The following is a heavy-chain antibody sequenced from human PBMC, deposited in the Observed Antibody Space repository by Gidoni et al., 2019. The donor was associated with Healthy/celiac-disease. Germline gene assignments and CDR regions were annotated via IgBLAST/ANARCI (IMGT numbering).Heavy chain of an antibody. CDR1: GDTFSIYA. CDR2: IIHIFGTA. V-gene: IGHV1-69*01. J-gene: IGHJ4*02. CDR3: ARAWDTMIVEGGYFDY. Sequence: QVQLVQSGAEVKTPGSSVKVSCKASGDTFSIYAISWVRQAPGQGLEWMGGIIHIFGTANYAQKFQGRVTITADESTSTAYMELSSLRSEDTAVDYCARAWDTMIVEGGYFDYWGQGTLVTVSS. D-gene: IGHD3-22*01.